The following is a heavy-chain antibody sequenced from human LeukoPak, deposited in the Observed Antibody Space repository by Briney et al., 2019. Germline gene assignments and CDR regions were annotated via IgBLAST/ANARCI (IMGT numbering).Heavy chain of an antibody. Sequence: GGSLRLSCAVSGFIFSDYYMSWIRQAPGKGLEWISYISGDGSATSYADSVKGRSTISRDNTKNSFYLQMNGLRADDTAVYYCARDGYSSGWFYWGQGTLVTVSS. J-gene: IGHJ1*01. CDR2: ISGDGSAT. CDR3: ARDGYSSGWFY. V-gene: IGHV3-11*01. D-gene: IGHD6-19*01. CDR1: GFIFSDYY.